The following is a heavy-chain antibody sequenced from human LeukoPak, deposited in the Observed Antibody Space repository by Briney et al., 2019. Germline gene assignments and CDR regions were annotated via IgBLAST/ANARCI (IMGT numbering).Heavy chain of an antibody. J-gene: IGHJ4*02. CDR3: ARDPLRRTQPGINFDY. D-gene: IGHD3/OR15-3a*01. CDR2: ISSSSSYI. Sequence: GGSLRLSCAASGFTFSSYSMNWVRQAPGKGLEWVSSISSSSSYIYYADSVKGRFTISRDNAKNSLYLQMNSLRAEDTAVYYCARDPLRRTQPGINFDYWGQGTLVTVSS. CDR1: GFTFSSYS. V-gene: IGHV3-21*01.